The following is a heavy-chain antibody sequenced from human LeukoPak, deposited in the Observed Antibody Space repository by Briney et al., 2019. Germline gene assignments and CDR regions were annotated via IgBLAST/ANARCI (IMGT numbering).Heavy chain of an antibody. V-gene: IGHV3-30*04. CDR3: ARDGGYSRGWTYGAGDY. CDR1: GFTFSSYV. J-gene: IGHJ4*02. D-gene: IGHD6-19*01. CDR2: ISNDGSDK. Sequence: PGGSLRLSCAVSGFTFSSYVMHWVRQAPGKGLECVAVISNDGSDKYYADSVKGRFTISRDNSKNTLYLQMNSLRAEDTALYYCARDGGYSRGWTYGAGDYWGQGTLVTVSS.